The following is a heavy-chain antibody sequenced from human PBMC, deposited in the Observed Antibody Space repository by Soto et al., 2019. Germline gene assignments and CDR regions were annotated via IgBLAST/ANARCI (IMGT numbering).Heavy chain of an antibody. CDR3: ARDSWGVDC. Sequence: GGSLRLSCAASGFTFSAYAMHWVRQAPGKGLGWLAMISYDGSNNYFADSVKGRFTISRDNSKNTLYLQMNSLRAEDTAVYYCARDSWGVDCWGQGTLVTVSS. D-gene: IGHD3-16*01. V-gene: IGHV3-30-3*01. J-gene: IGHJ4*02. CDR2: ISYDGSNN. CDR1: GFTFSAYA.